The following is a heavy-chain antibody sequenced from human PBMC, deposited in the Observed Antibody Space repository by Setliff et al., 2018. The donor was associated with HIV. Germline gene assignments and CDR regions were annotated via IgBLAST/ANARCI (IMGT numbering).Heavy chain of an antibody. J-gene: IGHJ4*02. V-gene: IGHV1-18*01. CDR1: GYRFMSYG. CDR3: ARAAVAGPWRKLDY. CDR2: ISAYNGNT. Sequence: GASVKVSCKGSGYRFMSYGFTWVRQAPGQGLEWMGRISAYNGNTDHAQRLQGRVTMTTDTSTRTAYMELRSLRSDDTAVYYCARAAVAGPWRKLDYWGQGTLVTVSS. D-gene: IGHD6-19*01.